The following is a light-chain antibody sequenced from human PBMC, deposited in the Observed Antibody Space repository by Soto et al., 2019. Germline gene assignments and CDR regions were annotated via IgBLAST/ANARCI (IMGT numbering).Light chain of an antibody. CDR1: QSISSW. V-gene: IGKV1-5*03. CDR3: KQYNSYSET. CDR2: KAS. J-gene: IGKJ1*01. Sequence: DIQMTQSPSTLSASVGDRVTITCRASQSISSWLAWYQQKPGKAPNLLIYKASNLQSGVPSRFSGSGSGTEFTLTISSLQPDDFATYYCKQYNSYSETFGQGTKVEI.